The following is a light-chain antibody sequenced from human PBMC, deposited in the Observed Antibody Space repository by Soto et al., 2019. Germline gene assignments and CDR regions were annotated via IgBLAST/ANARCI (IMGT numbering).Light chain of an antibody. CDR2: GAS. CDR3: QPYHDWPLT. Sequence: EIVMTQSPATLSVSLGERATLSCRASQTVSNNLAWYQQKPGQAPSLLIYGASTRATDLPARFSGSGSGTEFTLTISNLQSEDFAVYYCQPYHDWPLTLGGGNKVEIK. J-gene: IGKJ4*01. V-gene: IGKV3-15*01. CDR1: QTVSNN.